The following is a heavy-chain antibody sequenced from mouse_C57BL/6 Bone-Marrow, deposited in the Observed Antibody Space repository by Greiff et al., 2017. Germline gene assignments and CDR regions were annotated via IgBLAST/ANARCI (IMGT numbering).Heavy chain of an antibody. V-gene: IGHV14-4*01. Sequence: VQLQQSGAELVRPGASVKLSCTASGFNIKDDYMHWVKQRPEQGLEWIGWIDPENGDTEYASKFQGKATITADPSSNTAYLQLSSLTSEDTAVYYCTTGYYDVWGTGTTVTVSS. J-gene: IGHJ1*03. CDR1: GFNIKDDY. CDR2: IDPENGDT. CDR3: TTGYYDV.